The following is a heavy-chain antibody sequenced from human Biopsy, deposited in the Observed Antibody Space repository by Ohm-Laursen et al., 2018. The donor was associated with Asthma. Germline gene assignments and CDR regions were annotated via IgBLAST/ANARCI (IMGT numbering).Heavy chain of an antibody. CDR1: GFTFSNYA. J-gene: IGHJ3*02. CDR3: VRDGTDDAFDI. D-gene: IGHD1-1*01. Sequence: GSLRLSCTAPGFTFSNYAMSWVRQAPGKGLEWVSSITGSGGFTYYADSVKGRFTTSRDNSKNTLDLQMNSLREEDTAVYYCVRDGTDDAFDIWGQGTVVSVSS. V-gene: IGHV3-23*01. CDR2: ITGSGGFT.